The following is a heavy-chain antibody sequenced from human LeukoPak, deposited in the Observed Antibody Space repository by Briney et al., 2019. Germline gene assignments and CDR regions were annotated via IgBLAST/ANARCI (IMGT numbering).Heavy chain of an antibody. V-gene: IGHV1-2*02. CDR1: GYTFTGYY. CDR3: ARGVLLQGRGAFDI. D-gene: IGHD2-15*01. J-gene: IGHJ3*02. Sequence: GASVKVSCKASGYTFTGYYMHWLRQAPGQGLEWMGWVIPNSGGTNYAQKFQDRVTMTRDTSISTAYMELSGLTDDDTAVYYCARGVLLQGRGAFDIWGQGAMVTVSS. CDR2: VIPNSGGT.